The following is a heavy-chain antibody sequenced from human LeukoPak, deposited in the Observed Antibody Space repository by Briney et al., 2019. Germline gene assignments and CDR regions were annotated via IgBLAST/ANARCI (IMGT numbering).Heavy chain of an antibody. J-gene: IGHJ4*02. Sequence: ASVKVSCKASGYTFTSYDINWVRQATGQGFEWMGWMNPNSGNTGYAQKFQGRVTMTEDTSTDTAYMELSSLRSEDTAVYYCATGAIFGVVITAPFDYWGQGTLVTVSS. V-gene: IGHV1-8*01. CDR3: ATGAIFGVVITAPFDY. CDR2: MNPNSGNT. CDR1: GYTFTSYD. D-gene: IGHD3-3*01.